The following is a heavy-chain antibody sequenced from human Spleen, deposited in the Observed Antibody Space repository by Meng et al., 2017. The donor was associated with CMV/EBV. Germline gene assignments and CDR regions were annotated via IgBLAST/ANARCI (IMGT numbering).Heavy chain of an antibody. CDR2: IYSSGST. V-gene: IGHV4-39*07. D-gene: IGHD4-11*01. CDR1: GGSISSSNYY. Sequence: SGGSISSSNYYWAWIRQPPGKGLEWIGSIYSSGSTYYNPSLKSRVTILGDTSKNQFSLKLNSVTAADTAVYFCARAHDYSNVDWFDPWGQGTLVTVSS. CDR3: ARAHDYSNVDWFDP. J-gene: IGHJ5*02.